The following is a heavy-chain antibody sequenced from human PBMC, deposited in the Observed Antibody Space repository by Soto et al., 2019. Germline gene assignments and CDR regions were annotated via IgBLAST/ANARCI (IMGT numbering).Heavy chain of an antibody. J-gene: IGHJ4*02. V-gene: IGHV3-30-3*01. D-gene: IGHD6-19*01. CDR2: ISYDGSNK. CDR1: GFTFSSYA. CDR3: ARGVSIAVAGTGGHFDY. Sequence: QVQLVESGGGVVQPGRSLRLSCAASGFTFSSYAMHWVRQAPGKGLEWVAVISYDGSNKYYADSVKGRFTISRDNSKNTLYLQMYSLRAEDTAVYYCARGVSIAVAGTGGHFDYWGQGTLVTVSS.